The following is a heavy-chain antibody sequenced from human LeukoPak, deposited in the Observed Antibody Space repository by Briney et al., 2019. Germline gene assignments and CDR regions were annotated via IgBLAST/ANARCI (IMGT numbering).Heavy chain of an antibody. D-gene: IGHD3-16*01. CDR1: GFTFSSYA. Sequence: GGSLRLSCAASGFTFSSYAMSWVRQAPGKGLEWVSVIYSGGSTYYADSVKGRFTISRDNSKNTLYLQMNSLRAEDTAVYYCARLARGYFDYWGQGTLVTVSS. CDR2: IYSGGST. CDR3: ARLARGYFDY. J-gene: IGHJ4*02. V-gene: IGHV3-53*01.